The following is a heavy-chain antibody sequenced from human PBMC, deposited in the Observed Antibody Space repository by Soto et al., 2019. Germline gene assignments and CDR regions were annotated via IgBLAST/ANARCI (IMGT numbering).Heavy chain of an antibody. CDR1: GYTFTSYY. CDR3: ARDRMATNYGMDV. J-gene: IGHJ6*02. CDR2: INPSGGST. Sequence: TSVKVSCKASGYTFTSYYMHWVRQAPGQGLEWMGIINPSGGSTSYAQKFQGRVTMTRDTSTSTVYMELSSLRSEDTAVYYCARDRMATNYGMDVWGQGTTVTVSS. V-gene: IGHV1-46*01.